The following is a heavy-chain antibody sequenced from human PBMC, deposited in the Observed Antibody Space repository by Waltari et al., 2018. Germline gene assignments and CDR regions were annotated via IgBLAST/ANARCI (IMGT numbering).Heavy chain of an antibody. Sequence: EVRLVESGGGLVQPGGSLRLSCSTSGFSFSTFWMSWVRQAPGKGLEWVANINQDGSGRYHVDSVKGRFTISRDNAMNSLHLQMNSLRAEDTAVYYCARGDSDFREGASWGQGTLVTVSS. CDR3: ARGDSDFREGAS. CDR2: INQDGSGR. J-gene: IGHJ5*02. D-gene: IGHD3-10*01. CDR1: GFSFSTFW. V-gene: IGHV3-7*01.